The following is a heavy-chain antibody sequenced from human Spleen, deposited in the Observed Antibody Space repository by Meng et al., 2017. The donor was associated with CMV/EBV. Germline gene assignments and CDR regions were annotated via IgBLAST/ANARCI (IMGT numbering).Heavy chain of an antibody. D-gene: IGHD1-1*01. CDR2: IYYSGST. CDR1: DDSVSTGSYY. Sequence: SETLSLTCTVSDDSVSTGSYYWNWIRQPPGKGLEWIGYIYYSGSTSYNPSLKSRVAISVDTSKNQFSLKLSSVTAADTAIFYCARDILERNAFDMWGQGTMVTVSS. CDR3: ARDILERNAFDM. J-gene: IGHJ3*02. V-gene: IGHV4-61*01.